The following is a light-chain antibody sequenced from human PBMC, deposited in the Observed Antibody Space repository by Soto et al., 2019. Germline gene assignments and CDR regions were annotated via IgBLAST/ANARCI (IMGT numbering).Light chain of an antibody. CDR1: QSVSSSY. Sequence: EIVLTQSPGTLSLSPGERATLSCRASQSVSSSYLAWYQQKPGQAPRLLIYDASTRATGIPARFSGSGSGTEFTLTISSLQSEDFGVYYCQHYDVWPLTLGQGTKVDIK. CDR3: QHYDVWPLT. J-gene: IGKJ1*01. CDR2: DAS. V-gene: IGKV3-15*01.